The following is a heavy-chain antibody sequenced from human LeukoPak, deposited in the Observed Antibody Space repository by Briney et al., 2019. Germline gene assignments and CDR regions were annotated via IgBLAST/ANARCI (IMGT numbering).Heavy chain of an antibody. CDR3: ARDRGAAAHY. CDR2: ISSSGSTL. V-gene: IGHV3-48*03. J-gene: IGHJ4*02. Sequence: PGRTLRLSCAPSGFTFSSYEINWVCQAPGKGLEWVSYISSSGSTLYYADSVKGRFSSSRDNAKNSLYLQMNSLRAEDTAVYYCARDRGAAAHYWGQGTLVTVSS. D-gene: IGHD6-13*01. CDR1: GFTFSSYE.